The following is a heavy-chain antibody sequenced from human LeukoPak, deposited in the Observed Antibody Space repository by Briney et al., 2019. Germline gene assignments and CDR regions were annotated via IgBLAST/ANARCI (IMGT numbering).Heavy chain of an antibody. Sequence: SETLSLTCTVSGASVSSDYWSWIRQSPGKGLEWIGYIYHSGHTMSNPSLKSRVTISVDRSKNQFSLKLSSVTAADTAVYYCARGSHSGSNAFDIWGQGTMVTVSS. CDR2: IYHSGHT. CDR1: GASVSSDY. J-gene: IGHJ3*02. CDR3: ARGSHSGSNAFDI. D-gene: IGHD3-22*01. V-gene: IGHV4-59*02.